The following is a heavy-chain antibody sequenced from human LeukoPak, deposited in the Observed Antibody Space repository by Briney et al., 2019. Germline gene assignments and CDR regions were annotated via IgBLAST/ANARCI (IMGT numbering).Heavy chain of an antibody. J-gene: IGHJ4*02. D-gene: IGHD3-22*01. Sequence: GGSLRLSCAASGFTFSSYWVHWVRQAPGKGLVWVSRINTDGSSTNYADSVKGRFTISRDNAKNTLYLQMNSLRAEDTAVYYCARAGDSSGYYDYWGQGTLVTVSS. CDR1: GFTFSSYW. CDR3: ARAGDSSGYYDY. CDR2: INTDGSST. V-gene: IGHV3-74*01.